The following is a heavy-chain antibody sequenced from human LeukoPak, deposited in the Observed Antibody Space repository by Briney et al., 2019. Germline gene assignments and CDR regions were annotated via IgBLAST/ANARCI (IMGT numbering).Heavy chain of an antibody. CDR1: GYTFIHVY. CDR2: INPKSGDS. V-gene: IGHV1-2*02. Sequence: ASVKVSCKASGYTFIHVYIYWVRQAPGQGPEYMGWINPKSGDSRFVEKFQGRVTLTRDTSIRTTYLELKRLRCDDTAVYYSATDVETGSWGQGTLVTVSS. J-gene: IGHJ5*02. CDR3: ATDVETGS. D-gene: IGHD2-21*02.